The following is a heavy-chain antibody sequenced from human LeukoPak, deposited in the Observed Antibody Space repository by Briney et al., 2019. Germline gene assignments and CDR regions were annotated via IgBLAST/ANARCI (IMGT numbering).Heavy chain of an antibody. D-gene: IGHD4-23*01. CDR3: AKDVGGNAPRAFDI. CDR2: ISGDGGST. V-gene: IGHV3-43*02. CDR1: GFTFDDYA. J-gene: IGHJ3*02. Sequence: PGGSLRLSCAASGFTFDDYAMHWVRQAPGKGLEWVSLISGDGGSTYYADSVKGRFTISRDNSKNSLYLQMSSLRTEDTALYYCAKDVGGNAPRAFDIWGQGTMVTVSS.